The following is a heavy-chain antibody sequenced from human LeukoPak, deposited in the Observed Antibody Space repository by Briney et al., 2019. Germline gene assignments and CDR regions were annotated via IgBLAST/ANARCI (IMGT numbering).Heavy chain of an antibody. J-gene: IGHJ6*04. Sequence: ASVKVSCKVSGYTLIELSMHWVRQAPGKGLEWMGGFDPEDGETIYAQKFQGRVTMTEDTSTDTAYMELSSLRSEDTAVYYCAAVLYCSGGSCYLPYYYGMDVWGKGTTVTVSS. CDR3: AAVLYCSGGSCYLPYYYGMDV. CDR1: GYTLIELS. V-gene: IGHV1-24*01. CDR2: FDPEDGET. D-gene: IGHD2-15*01.